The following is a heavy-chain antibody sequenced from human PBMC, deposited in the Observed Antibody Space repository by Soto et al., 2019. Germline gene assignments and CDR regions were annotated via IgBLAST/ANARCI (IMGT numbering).Heavy chain of an antibody. CDR3: ARRWRYYYGMDV. D-gene: IGHD1-1*01. V-gene: IGHV4-34*01. CDR1: GGSFSGYY. Sequence: SETLSLTCAVYGGSFSGYYWSWICQPPGKGLEWIGEINHSGSTNYNPSLKSRVTISVDTSKNQFSLKLSSVTAADTAVYYCARRWRYYYGMDVWGQGTTVTVSS. CDR2: INHSGST. J-gene: IGHJ6*02.